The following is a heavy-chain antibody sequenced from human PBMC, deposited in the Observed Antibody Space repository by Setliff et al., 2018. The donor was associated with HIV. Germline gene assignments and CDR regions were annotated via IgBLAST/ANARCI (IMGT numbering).Heavy chain of an antibody. D-gene: IGHD2-2*01. CDR3: ARRAYCSSTTCFDF. Sequence: GASVKVSCKASGYTFINYGINWLRQAPGQGLEWMGWIGAFNGNTHYPQNLQGRDTMTTDTSTRTAYMELSSLRSEDTAVYYCARRAYCSSTTCFDFWGQGTLVTVSS. CDR2: IGAFNGNT. J-gene: IGHJ4*02. V-gene: IGHV1-18*04. CDR1: GYTFINYG.